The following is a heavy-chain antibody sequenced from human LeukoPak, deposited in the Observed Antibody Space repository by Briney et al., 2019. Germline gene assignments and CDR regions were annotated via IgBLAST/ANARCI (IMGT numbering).Heavy chain of an antibody. J-gene: IGHJ4*02. CDR3: ARDRFWELPYFDY. V-gene: IGHV4-34*11. CDR1: GGSFSGYY. Sequence: SETLSLTCAVYGGSFSGYYWSWIRQPPGKGLEWIGYIYYSGSTNYNPSLKSRVTISVDTSKNQFSLKLSSVTAADTAVYYCARDRFWELPYFDYWGQGTLVTVSS. D-gene: IGHD1-26*01. CDR2: IYYSGST.